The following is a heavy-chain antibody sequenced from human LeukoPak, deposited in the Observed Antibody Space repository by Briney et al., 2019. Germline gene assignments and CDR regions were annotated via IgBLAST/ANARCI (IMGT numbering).Heavy chain of an antibody. V-gene: IGHV4-34*01. CDR3: ASPGPRIQP. D-gene: IGHD5-18*01. J-gene: IGHJ5*02. Sequence: SETLSLTCAVYGGSFSGYYWSWIRQPPGKGLEWIGEINHSGSTNYNPSLKSRVTISVGTSKSQFSLKLSSVTAADTAVYYCASPGPRIQPWGQGTLVTVSS. CDR2: INHSGST. CDR1: GGSFSGYY.